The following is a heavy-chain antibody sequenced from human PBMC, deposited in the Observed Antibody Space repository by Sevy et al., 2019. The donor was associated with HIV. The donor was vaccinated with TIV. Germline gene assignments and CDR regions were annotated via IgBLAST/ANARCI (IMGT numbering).Heavy chain of an antibody. V-gene: IGHV3-7*01. CDR1: GFTFSSYG. Sequence: GGSLRLSCAASGFTFSSYGMSWVRQAPGKGLEWVANIKQDGSEKYYVDSVKGRFTISRDNAKNSLYLQMNSLRAEDTAVYYCARVLRSGWYGYYYGMDVWGQGTTVTVSS. D-gene: IGHD6-19*01. J-gene: IGHJ6*02. CDR3: ARVLRSGWYGYYYGMDV. CDR2: IKQDGSEK.